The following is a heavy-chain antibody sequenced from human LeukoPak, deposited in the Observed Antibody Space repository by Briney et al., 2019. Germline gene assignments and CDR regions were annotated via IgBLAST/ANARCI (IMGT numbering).Heavy chain of an antibody. CDR1: GFTFSSYD. CDR2: IGTAGDT. J-gene: IGHJ6*03. CDR3: ARGNTVTTSDYYMDV. D-gene: IGHD4-11*01. Sequence: GGSLRLSCAASGFTFSSYDMHWVCQATGKGLEWVSAIGTAGDTYYPGSVKGRFTISRENAKNSLYLQMNSLRAGDTAVYYCARGNTVTTSDYYMDVWGKGTTITVSS. V-gene: IGHV3-13*01.